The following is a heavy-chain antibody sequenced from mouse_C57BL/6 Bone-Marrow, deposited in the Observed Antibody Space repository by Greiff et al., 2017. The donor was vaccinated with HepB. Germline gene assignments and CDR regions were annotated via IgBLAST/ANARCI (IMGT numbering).Heavy chain of an antibody. CDR1: GFSLTSYG. J-gene: IGHJ4*01. D-gene: IGHD1-1*01. CDR2: IWSGGST. CDR3: ARVTTVVAKDYAMDY. Sequence: VKLVESGPGLVQPSQSLSITCTVSGFSLTSYGVHWVRQSPGKGLEWLGVIWSGGSTDYNAAFISRLSISKDNSKSQVFFKMNSLQADDTAIYYCARVTTVVAKDYAMDYWGQGTSVTVSS. V-gene: IGHV2-2*01.